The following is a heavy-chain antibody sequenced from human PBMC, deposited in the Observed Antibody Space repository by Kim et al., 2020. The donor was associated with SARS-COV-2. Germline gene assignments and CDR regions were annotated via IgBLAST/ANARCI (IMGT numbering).Heavy chain of an antibody. D-gene: IGHD1-26*01. Sequence: GGSLRLSCAASGFTFSSYAMSWVRQAPGKGLEWVAVIYSGGSSTSYADSVKGRFTISRDNSKNTLYLQMNSLRAEDTAVYYCAKGSGSYDYWGQGTLVTVSS. CDR2: IYSGGSST. J-gene: IGHJ4*02. CDR3: AKGSGSYDY. CDR1: GFTFSSYA. V-gene: IGHV3-23*03.